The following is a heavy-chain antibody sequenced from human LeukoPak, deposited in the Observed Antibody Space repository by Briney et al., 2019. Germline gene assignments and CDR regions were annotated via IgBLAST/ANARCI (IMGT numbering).Heavy chain of an antibody. CDR2: INHSGST. CDR3: ARSPYPDGDLDY. V-gene: IGHV4-34*01. Sequence: PSETLSLTCAVYGGSFSGYYWSWIRQPPGKGLEWIGEINHSGSTNYNPPLKSRVTISVDTSKNQFSLKLSSVCAADTAAYYCARSPYPDGDLDYSGQGTLVTVSS. J-gene: IGHJ4*02. D-gene: IGHD4-17*01. CDR1: GGSFSGYY.